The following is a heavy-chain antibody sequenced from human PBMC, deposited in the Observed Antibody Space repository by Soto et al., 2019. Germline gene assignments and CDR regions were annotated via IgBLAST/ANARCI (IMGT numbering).Heavy chain of an antibody. CDR3: ARDQIPYYDSSGAFDL. D-gene: IGHD3-22*01. V-gene: IGHV1-18*01. CDR1: GYTFSSYG. Sequence: QVQLVQSGAEVKKPGASVKVSCKASGYTFSSYGISWVRQAPGKGLEWMGWISVDSSDTNYAQNLQGRVTMTTDTSTSTAYMELRSLRSDDTAVYYCARDQIPYYDSSGAFDLWGRGTLVTVSS. CDR2: ISVDSSDT. J-gene: IGHJ2*01.